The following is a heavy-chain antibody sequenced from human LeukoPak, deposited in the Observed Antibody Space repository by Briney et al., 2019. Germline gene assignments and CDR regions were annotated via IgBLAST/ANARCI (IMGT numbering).Heavy chain of an antibody. CDR2: INHSGST. CDR1: GGSFSGYY. D-gene: IGHD5-24*01. J-gene: IGHJ4*02. CDR3: ARELQRRWLQLGGGVFGY. V-gene: IGHV4-34*01. Sequence: SETLSHTCAVYGGSFSGYYWSWIRQPPGKGLEWIGEINHSGSTNYNPSLKSRVTISVDTSKNQFSLKLSSVTAADTAVYYCARELQRRWLQLGGGVFGYWGQGTLVTVSS.